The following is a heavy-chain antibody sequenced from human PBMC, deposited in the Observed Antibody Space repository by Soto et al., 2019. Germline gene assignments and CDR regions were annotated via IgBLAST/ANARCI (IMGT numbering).Heavy chain of an antibody. CDR2: IWYDGSNK. J-gene: IGHJ6*02. CDR3: AITRDSSSNGWYYGMDV. D-gene: IGHD6-13*01. Sequence: PGGSLRLSCAASGFTFSSYGMHWVRQAPGKGLEWVAVIWYDGSNKYYADSVKGRFTISRDNSKNTLYLQMNSLRAEDTAVYYWAITRDSSSNGWYYGMDVWGQGTTVTVSS. V-gene: IGHV3-33*01. CDR1: GFTFSSYG.